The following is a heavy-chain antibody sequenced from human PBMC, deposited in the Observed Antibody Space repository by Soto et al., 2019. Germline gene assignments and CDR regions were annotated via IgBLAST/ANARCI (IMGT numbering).Heavy chain of an antibody. D-gene: IGHD3-9*01. J-gene: IGHJ6*03. CDR2: ISGSGGST. CDR3: AKLPGSNYYYYYMDV. CDR1: GFTFSSYA. V-gene: IGHV3-23*01. Sequence: GGSLRLSCAASGFTFSSYAMSWVRQAPGKGLEWVSAISGSGGSTYYADSVKGRFTISRDNFKNTLYLQMNSLRAEDTAVYYCAKLPGSNYYYYYMDVWGKGTTVTVSS.